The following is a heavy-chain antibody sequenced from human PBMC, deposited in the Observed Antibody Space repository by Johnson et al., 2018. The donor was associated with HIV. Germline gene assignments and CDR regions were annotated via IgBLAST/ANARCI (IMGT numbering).Heavy chain of an antibody. Sequence: QVQLVESGGGVVQPGRSLRLSCAASGFTFSNYGMAWVRQAPGKGLEWVTVISFAGVKKYYADSVKGRFTISRDNSKNTLYLQMNSLRAEDTAVYYCAKDTVSVSYYDAFDIWGQGTMVTVSS. CDR1: GFTFSNYG. CDR3: AKDTVSVSYYDAFDI. V-gene: IGHV3-30*18. J-gene: IGHJ3*02. CDR2: ISFAGVKK. D-gene: IGHD1-26*01.